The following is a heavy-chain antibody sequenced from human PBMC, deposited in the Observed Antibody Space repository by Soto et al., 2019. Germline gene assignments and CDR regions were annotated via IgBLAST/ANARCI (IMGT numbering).Heavy chain of an antibody. CDR3: AKVGGGQYSSSSHYYYGMDV. CDR1: GFTFSSYG. Sequence: QVQLVESGGGVVQPGRSLRLSCAASGFTFSSYGMHWVRQAPGKGLEWVAVISYDGSNKYYADSVKGRFTISRDNSKTTLYLQMNSLRAEDTAVYYCAKVGGGQYSSSSHYYYGMDVWGQGTTVTVSS. D-gene: IGHD6-6*01. J-gene: IGHJ6*02. V-gene: IGHV3-30*18. CDR2: ISYDGSNK.